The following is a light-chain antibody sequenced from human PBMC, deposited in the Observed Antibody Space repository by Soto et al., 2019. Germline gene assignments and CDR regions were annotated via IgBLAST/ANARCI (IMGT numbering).Light chain of an antibody. Sequence: EIVLTQSTATLSLSPGERATLSCRASQSVSTNLAWYQQKPGQAPRLLIYDASNRATGIPARFSGSGSGTDFTLTISSIEHEDFAVYYCQQRSNWPFTFGGGTKVEIK. CDR2: DAS. CDR3: QQRSNWPFT. J-gene: IGKJ4*01. CDR1: QSVSTN. V-gene: IGKV3-11*01.